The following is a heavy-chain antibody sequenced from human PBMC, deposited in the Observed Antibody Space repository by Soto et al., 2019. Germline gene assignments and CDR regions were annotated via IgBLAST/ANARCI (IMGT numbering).Heavy chain of an antibody. J-gene: IGHJ4*02. CDR2: ISGGASDK. CDR1: GFMFSAYW. Sequence: EVQLVESGGGLVQPGGSLRLSCEASGFMFSAYWMSWVRQDPRKGLEWVATISGGASDKFYVDSVKGRCTISRDDAKNSLYLQMNSLSYEDTAVYYCVRADLHRFDHWGPGTLVTVSS. V-gene: IGHV3-7*01. CDR3: VRADLHRFDH. D-gene: IGHD3-3*01.